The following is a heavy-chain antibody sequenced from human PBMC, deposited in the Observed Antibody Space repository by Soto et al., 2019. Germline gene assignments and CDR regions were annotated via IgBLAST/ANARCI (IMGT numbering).Heavy chain of an antibody. D-gene: IGHD3-3*01. CDR2: IIPIFDTP. V-gene: IGHV1-69*06. CDR1: GGTFVSYA. CDR3: ASGFDFWSGSQVRGYSFDY. Sequence: QVQLVQSGAEVKKPGSSVEVSCKASGGTFVSYAFSWVRQAPGQGLEWVGEIIPIFDTPNYAQKFQGRVTITADKSTSTVYMDLSILRSEDTAVYYCASGFDFWSGSQVRGYSFDYWGQGTLVTVSS. J-gene: IGHJ4*02.